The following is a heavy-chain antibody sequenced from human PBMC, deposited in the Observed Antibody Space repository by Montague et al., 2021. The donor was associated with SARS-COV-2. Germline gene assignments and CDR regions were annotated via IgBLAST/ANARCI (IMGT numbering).Heavy chain of an antibody. CDR1: GGSISSYY. V-gene: IGHV4-59*12. D-gene: IGHD2-2*02. CDR3: ASLTLGYCSSTSCYSDWFDP. J-gene: IGHJ5*02. CDR2: IYYSGST. Sequence: TLSLTCTVSGGSISSYYWSWIRQPPGKGLEWIGYIYYSGSTNYNPSLKSRVTISVDTSKNQFSLKLSSVTAADTAVYYCASLTLGYCSSTSCYSDWFDPWGQGTLVTVSS.